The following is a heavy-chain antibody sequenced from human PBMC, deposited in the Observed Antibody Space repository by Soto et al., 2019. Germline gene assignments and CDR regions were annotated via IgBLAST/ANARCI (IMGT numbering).Heavy chain of an antibody. CDR1: GYTFTSYA. Sequence: ALVKVSCKASGYTFTSYAMHLVRQAPGQRLEWMGWINAGNGNTKYSQKFQGRVTITRDTSASTAYMELSSLRSEDTAVYYCARGSGYYYWDDYWGQGTLVTVSS. D-gene: IGHD3-22*01. CDR3: ARGSGYYYWDDY. J-gene: IGHJ4*02. CDR2: INAGNGNT. V-gene: IGHV1-3*01.